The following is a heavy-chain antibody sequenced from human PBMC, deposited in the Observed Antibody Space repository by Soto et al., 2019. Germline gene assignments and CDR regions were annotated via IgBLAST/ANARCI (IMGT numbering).Heavy chain of an antibody. D-gene: IGHD5-12*01. Sequence: GGSLRLSCAASGFTFSDYYMSWIRQAPGKGLVWVSRINSGGTVINYADSVKGRFTISRDNAKNTLSLQMNSLRAEDTAVYYCASVVSTIGSDGLDIWGQGTTVTVSS. J-gene: IGHJ3*02. CDR1: GFTFSDYY. CDR2: INSGGTVI. CDR3: ASVVSTIGSDGLDI. V-gene: IGHV3-74*01.